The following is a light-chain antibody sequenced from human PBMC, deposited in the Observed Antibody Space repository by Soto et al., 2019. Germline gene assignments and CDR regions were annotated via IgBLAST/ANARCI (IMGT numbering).Light chain of an antibody. CDR2: GAS. CDR1: QSVATN. CDR3: QQYNNWPQT. J-gene: IGKJ1*01. V-gene: IGKV3-15*01. Sequence: EAVLTQSPATLSVSPGERATLSCRASQSVATNLARYQQRPGQAPRLLICGASKRAVGLPARFSGSGSGTEFTLTITSLQSEDFAVYYCQQYNNWPQTFGQGTKVEIK.